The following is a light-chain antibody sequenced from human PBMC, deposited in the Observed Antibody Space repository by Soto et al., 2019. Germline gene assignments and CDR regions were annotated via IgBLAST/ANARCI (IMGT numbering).Light chain of an antibody. CDR1: SSDVGAYNY. Sequence: QSALTQPPSASGSPGQSVTISCTGTSSDVGAYNYGSWYQQHAGKAPKLVIYEVTKRPSGVPDRFSGSKSANTASLTGSGLQAEDEADYYCSSFASSNTWVFGGGTKLTVL. CDR2: EVT. CDR3: SSFASSNTWV. J-gene: IGLJ3*02. V-gene: IGLV2-8*01.